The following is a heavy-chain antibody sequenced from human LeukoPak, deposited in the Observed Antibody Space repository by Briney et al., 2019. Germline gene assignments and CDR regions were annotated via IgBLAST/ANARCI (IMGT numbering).Heavy chain of an antibody. V-gene: IGHV4-59*01. Sequence: SETLSLTCTVSGGSISSYYWSWIRQPPGKGLEWIGYIYYSGSTNYNPSLMSRVTISVDTSKNQFSLKLSSVTAADTAVYYCARYAVRGVYYGMDVWGQGTMVTVSS. D-gene: IGHD3-10*01. CDR2: IYYSGST. J-gene: IGHJ6*02. CDR3: ARYAVRGVYYGMDV. CDR1: GGSISSYY.